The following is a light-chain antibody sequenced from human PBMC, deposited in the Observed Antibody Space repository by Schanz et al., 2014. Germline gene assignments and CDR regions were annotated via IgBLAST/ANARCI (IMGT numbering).Light chain of an antibody. V-gene: IGKV3-15*01. CDR1: QSVRSN. J-gene: IGKJ1*01. CDR3: QQYLTTPWT. Sequence: EIVMTQSPTTLSVSPGERATLSCRASQSVRSNLAWYQQKPGQAPRLLISGASARATGIPDRFSGSGSGTEFTLTISSLQSEDVAVYYCQQYLTTPWTFGQGTKVEIK. CDR2: GAS.